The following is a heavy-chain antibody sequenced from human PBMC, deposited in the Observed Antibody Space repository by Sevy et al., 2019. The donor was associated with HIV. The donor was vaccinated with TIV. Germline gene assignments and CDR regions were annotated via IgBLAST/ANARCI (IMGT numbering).Heavy chain of an antibody. CDR1: GFSFSYYG. V-gene: IGHV3-30*18. CDR2: ISHDGINE. D-gene: IGHD1-26*01. Sequence: GGSLRLSCTGSGFSFSYYGIHRVRQAPGKGLDWVALISHDGINEYYADSVKGRFTISRDNSRNTVYPEMNSLRNEDTAIYFCANAYSGSYSHSYLYALDVWGQGTTVTVSS. CDR3: ANAYSGSYSHSYLYALDV. J-gene: IGHJ6*02.